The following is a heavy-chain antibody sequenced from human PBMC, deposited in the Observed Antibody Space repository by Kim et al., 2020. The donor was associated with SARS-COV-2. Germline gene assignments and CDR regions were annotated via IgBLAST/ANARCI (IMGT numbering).Heavy chain of an antibody. D-gene: IGHD3-10*01. CDR1: GFTFSSYD. J-gene: IGHJ6*02. CDR3: ARGSLVRGVFYYYYGMDV. V-gene: IGHV3-13*01. CDR2: IGTAGDT. Sequence: GGSLRLSCAASGFTFSSYDMHWVRQATGKGLEWVSAIGTAGDTYYPGSVKGRFTISRENAKNSLYLQMNSLRAGDTAVYYCARGSLVRGVFYYYYGMDVWGQGTTVTVSS.